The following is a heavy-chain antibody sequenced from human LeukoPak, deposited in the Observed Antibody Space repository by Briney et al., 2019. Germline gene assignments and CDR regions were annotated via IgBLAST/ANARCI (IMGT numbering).Heavy chain of an antibody. CDR3: TTNYYDSGGYSFDY. CDR1: GFTFNNAW. Sequence: GGSLRLSCAASGFTFNNAWMNWVRQAPGKGLEWVGRIKSKADGGTTDYAAPVKGRFTISRDDSKTTLYLQMNSLKTEDTAVYYCTTNYYDSGGYSFDYWGQGTLVTVSS. V-gene: IGHV3-15*01. CDR2: IKSKADGGTT. J-gene: IGHJ4*02. D-gene: IGHD3-22*01.